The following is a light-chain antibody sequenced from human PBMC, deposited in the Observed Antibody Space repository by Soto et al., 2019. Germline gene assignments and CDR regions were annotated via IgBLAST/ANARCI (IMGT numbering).Light chain of an antibody. CDR1: SSNIGAGYN. V-gene: IGLV1-40*01. CDR3: QSYDTSLSGSVV. CDR2: DNN. J-gene: IGLJ2*01. Sequence: QSVLTQPPSVSGAPGQRVTISCTGSSSNIGAGYNVPWYQQLPGTAPKLLIYDNNNRPSGVPGRFSGSKSGTSASLAITGLQAEDEADYYCQSYDTSLSGSVVFGGGTQLTVL.